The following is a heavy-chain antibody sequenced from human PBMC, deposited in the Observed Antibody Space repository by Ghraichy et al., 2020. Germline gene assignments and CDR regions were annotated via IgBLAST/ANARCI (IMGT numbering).Heavy chain of an antibody. CDR2: INSDGSST. CDR1: GFTFSSYW. CDR3: ARDLGYYDILTDYYYYGMDV. V-gene: IGHV3-74*01. D-gene: IGHD3-9*01. Sequence: GGPLRLSCAASGFTFSSYWMHWVRQAPGKGLVWVSRINSDGSSTSYADSVKGRFTISRDNAKNTLYLQMNSLRAEDTAVYYCARDLGYYDILTDYYYYGMDVWGQGTTVTVSS. J-gene: IGHJ6*02.